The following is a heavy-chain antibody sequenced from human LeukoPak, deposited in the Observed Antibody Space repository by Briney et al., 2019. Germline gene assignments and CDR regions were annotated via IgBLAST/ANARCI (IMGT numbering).Heavy chain of an antibody. Sequence: SETLSLTCAVSGGSFSGYYWTWIRQPPGEGLEWIGEINHSGSANYNPSLKSRVTISLDTSKNQFSLKLSSVTAADTAVYYCARGQGTVTAHWGQGTLVTVSS. D-gene: IGHD2-21*02. V-gene: IGHV4-34*01. CDR3: ARGQGTVTAH. CDR1: GGSFSGYY. CDR2: INHSGSA. J-gene: IGHJ4*02.